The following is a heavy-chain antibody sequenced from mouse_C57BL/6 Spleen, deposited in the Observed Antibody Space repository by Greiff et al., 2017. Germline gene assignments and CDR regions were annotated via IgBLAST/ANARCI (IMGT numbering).Heavy chain of an antibody. CDR1: GYTFTSYW. V-gene: IGHV1-64*01. CDR2: IHPNSGST. CDR3: ARWDPYGRAMDY. J-gene: IGHJ4*01. Sequence: QVQLQQPGAELVKPGASVKLSCKASGYTFTSYWMHWVKQRPGQGLEWIGMIHPNSGSTNYNEKFKSKATLTVDKSSSTAYMQLSSLTSEDSAVYYCARWDPYGRAMDYWGQGTSVTVSS. D-gene: IGHD4-1*01.